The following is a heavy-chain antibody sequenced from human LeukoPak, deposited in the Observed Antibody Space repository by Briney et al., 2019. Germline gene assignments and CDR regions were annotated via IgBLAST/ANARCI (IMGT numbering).Heavy chain of an antibody. V-gene: IGHV1-8*01. CDR3: ARGLRWHRRNDFDYYYYMDV. J-gene: IGHJ6*03. CDR2: MNPNSGNT. D-gene: IGHD4-23*01. Sequence: ASVKVSRKASGYTFTSYDINWVRQATGQGLEWMGWMNPNSGNTGYAQKFQGRVTMTRNTSISTAYMELSSLRSEDTAVYYCARGLRWHRRNDFDYYYYMDVWSKGTTVTVSS. CDR1: GYTFTSYD.